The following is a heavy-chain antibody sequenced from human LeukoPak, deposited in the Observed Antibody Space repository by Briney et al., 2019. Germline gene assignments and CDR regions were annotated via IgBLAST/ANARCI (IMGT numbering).Heavy chain of an antibody. V-gene: IGHV1-69*05. J-gene: IGHJ5*02. Sequence: SVKVSCKASGYTFTSYGISWVRQAPGQGLEWMGGIIPIFGTANYAQKFQGRVTITTDESTSTAYMELSSLRSEDTAVYYCASEAVAGMAWGQGTLVTVSS. D-gene: IGHD6-19*01. CDR1: GYTFTSYG. CDR2: IIPIFGTA. CDR3: ASEAVAGMA.